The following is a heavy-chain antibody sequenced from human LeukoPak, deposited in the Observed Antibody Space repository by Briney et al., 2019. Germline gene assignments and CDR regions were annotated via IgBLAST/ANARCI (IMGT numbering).Heavy chain of an antibody. CDR3: AKDLAYKWEPRDYFDY. J-gene: IGHJ4*02. CDR1: GFTFSSYG. D-gene: IGHD1-26*01. Sequence: GGSLRLSCAAPGFTFSSYGMHWVRQAPGKGLEWVAFIRYDGSNKYYADSVKGRFTISRDNSKNTLYLQMNSLRAEDTAVYYCAKDLAYKWEPRDYFDYWGQGTLVTVSS. V-gene: IGHV3-30*02. CDR2: IRYDGSNK.